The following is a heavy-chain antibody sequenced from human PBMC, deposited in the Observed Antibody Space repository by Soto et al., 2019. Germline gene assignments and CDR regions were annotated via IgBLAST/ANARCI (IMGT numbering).Heavy chain of an antibody. CDR3: AKDLDGVGWFDP. CDR1: GFTFSSYA. Sequence: GGSLRLSCAASGFTFSSYAMSWVRQAPGKGLEWVSAISGSGGSTCYADSVKGRFTISRDNSKNTLYLQMNSLRAEDTAVYYCAKDLDGVGWFDPWGQGTLVTVSS. J-gene: IGHJ5*02. V-gene: IGHV3-23*01. CDR2: ISGSGGST. D-gene: IGHD4-17*01.